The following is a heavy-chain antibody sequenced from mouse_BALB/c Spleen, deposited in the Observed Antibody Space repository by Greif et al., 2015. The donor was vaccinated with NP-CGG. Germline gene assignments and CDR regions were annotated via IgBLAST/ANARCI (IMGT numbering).Heavy chain of an antibody. CDR2: ISSGGSYT. Sequence: EVKLVESGGGLVKPGGSLKLSCAASGFTFSSYAMSWVRQTPEKRLEWVATISSGGSYTYYPDSVKGRFTISRDNAKNALYLQMSSLRSEDTAMYYCARLYDSDGRNAMDYWRQGTSVTVSS. CDR1: GFTFSSYA. V-gene: IGHV5-9-1*01. J-gene: IGHJ4*01. CDR3: ARLYDSDGRNAMDY. D-gene: IGHD2-4*01.